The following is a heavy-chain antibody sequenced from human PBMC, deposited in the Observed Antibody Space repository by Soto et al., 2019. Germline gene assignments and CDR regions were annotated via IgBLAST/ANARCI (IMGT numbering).Heavy chain of an antibody. CDR1: GYTFTSYG. CDR3: ARGRYGDY. D-gene: IGHD1-1*01. J-gene: IGHJ4*02. Sequence: QVHLVQSGAEVKKPGASVKVSCKCSGYTFTSYGITWVRQAPGQGLEWMGWISAHNGNTDYAQKLQGRVAVTRDTSTSTAYMELRSLRSDDTAVYYCARGRYGDYWGQGALVTVSS. CDR2: ISAHNGNT. V-gene: IGHV1-18*01.